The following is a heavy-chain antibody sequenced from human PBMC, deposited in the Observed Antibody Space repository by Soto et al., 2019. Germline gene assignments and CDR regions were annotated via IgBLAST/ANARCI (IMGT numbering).Heavy chain of an antibody. J-gene: IGHJ3*02. Sequence: SVKVSCKASGGTCSSYAISWVLQAPGQGLEWMGGIIPIFGTANYAQKFQGRVTITADESTSTAYMELSSLRSEDTAVYYCARFLDRTYYYDSSGSNGGAFDIWGQGTMVTVSS. D-gene: IGHD3-22*01. V-gene: IGHV1-69*13. CDR1: GGTCSSYA. CDR2: IIPIFGTA. CDR3: ARFLDRTYYYDSSGSNGGAFDI.